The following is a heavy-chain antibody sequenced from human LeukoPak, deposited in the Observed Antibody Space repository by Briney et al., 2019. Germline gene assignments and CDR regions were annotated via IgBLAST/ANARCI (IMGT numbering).Heavy chain of an antibody. CDR2: IKNKTNGGTT. CDR3: TTTIVGVTTWFDP. V-gene: IGHV3-15*01. D-gene: IGHD1-26*01. CDR1: GFTLSNAY. J-gene: IGHJ5*02. Sequence: PGGSLRLSCAASGFTLSNAYMSWVRQAPGKGLEWVGRIKNKTNGGTTDYAAPVKGRFTISRDDSKNTLYLQMNRLKTEDTAVYYCTTTIVGVTTWFDPWGQGTLVTVSS.